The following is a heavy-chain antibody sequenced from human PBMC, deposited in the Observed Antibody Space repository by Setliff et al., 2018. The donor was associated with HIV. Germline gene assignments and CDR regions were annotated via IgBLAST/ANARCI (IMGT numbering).Heavy chain of an antibody. D-gene: IGHD3-3*01. CDR2: ISPDGSAT. Sequence: PGGSLRLSCAASGFTFRSAWMGWVRQAPAKGLEWVANISPDGSATYYVDSVKGRFTISRDNAKNSYLQLNSLRVEDTAVYYCARDYLYYNLYNGSPVYGMDVWGQGTTVTVSS. CDR3: ARDYLYYNLYNGSPVYGMDV. V-gene: IGHV3-7*01. CDR1: GFTFRSAW. J-gene: IGHJ6*02.